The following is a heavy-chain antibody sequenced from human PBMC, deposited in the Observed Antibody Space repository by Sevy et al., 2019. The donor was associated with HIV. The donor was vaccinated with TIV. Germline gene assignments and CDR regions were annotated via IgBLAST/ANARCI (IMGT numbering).Heavy chain of an antibody. J-gene: IGHJ4*02. Sequence: ASVKVSCKASGYSFTNHAIQWVRQAPGQGLEWMGWIKADNGNIKYSQKFQDRLTITRDTSATTAYMELRSLRPEDTALYFCAREKGGIFGVVAGQFHSWGQGTLVTVSS. CDR2: IKADNGNI. D-gene: IGHD3-3*01. V-gene: IGHV1-3*01. CDR1: GYSFTNHA. CDR3: AREKGGIFGVVAGQFHS.